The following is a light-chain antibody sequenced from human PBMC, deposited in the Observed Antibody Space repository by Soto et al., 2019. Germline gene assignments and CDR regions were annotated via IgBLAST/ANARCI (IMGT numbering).Light chain of an antibody. CDR2: EIR. V-gene: IGLV2-14*01. CDR3: CSDSTSTSLYV. Sequence: QSALTQPASVSGSPGQSITISCTGTSSDVGGSHFVSWYQHLPGKAPKLMIYEIRNRPSGVSNRFSGSKSGNTASLTISGLQAEDEADYYCCSDSTSTSLYVFGTGTKVTVL. CDR1: SSDVGGSHF. J-gene: IGLJ1*01.